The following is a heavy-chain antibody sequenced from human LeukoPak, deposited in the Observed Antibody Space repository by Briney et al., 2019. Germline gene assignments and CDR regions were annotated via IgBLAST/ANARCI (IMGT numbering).Heavy chain of an antibody. CDR2: ISAYNGNT. CDR1: GYTFTSYG. Sequence: ASVKVSCKASGYTFTSYGISWVRQAPGQGLEWMGWISAYNGNTNYAQKLQGRVTMTTDTSTSTAYMELSSLRSEDTAVYYCARDKGTGDYGDYYYGMDVWGQGTTVTVSS. D-gene: IGHD4-17*01. V-gene: IGHV1-18*01. J-gene: IGHJ6*02. CDR3: ARDKGTGDYGDYYYGMDV.